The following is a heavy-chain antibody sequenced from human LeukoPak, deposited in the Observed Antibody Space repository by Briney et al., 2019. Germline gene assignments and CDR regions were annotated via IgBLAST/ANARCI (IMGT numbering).Heavy chain of an antibody. Sequence: ASVKVSCKASGGTFSSYAVSWVRQAPGQGLEWMGGIIPIFGTANYAQRFQGRVTITTDESTSTAYMELSSLRSEDTAVYYCAISPYCGAYCYNYFDYWGQGTLVTVSS. J-gene: IGHJ4*02. CDR3: AISPYCGAYCYNYFDY. CDR1: GGTFSSYA. CDR2: IIPIFGTA. V-gene: IGHV1-69*05. D-gene: IGHD2-21*01.